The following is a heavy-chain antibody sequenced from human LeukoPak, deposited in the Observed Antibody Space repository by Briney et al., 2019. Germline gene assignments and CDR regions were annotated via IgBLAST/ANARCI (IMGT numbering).Heavy chain of an antibody. CDR2: IRGNGATT. CDR1: GFTFNEYA. CDR3: AKAYHDSGCLIDY. V-gene: IGHV3-23*01. D-gene: IGHD6-19*01. Sequence: GGSLRLSCAASGFTFNEYAMNWVRQAPGKGLEWVAAIRGNGATTDYADSVKGRFTISRDNSKSTLYLQMNSLRAEDTAVYYCAKAYHDSGCLIDYWGQGTLVTVSS. J-gene: IGHJ4*02.